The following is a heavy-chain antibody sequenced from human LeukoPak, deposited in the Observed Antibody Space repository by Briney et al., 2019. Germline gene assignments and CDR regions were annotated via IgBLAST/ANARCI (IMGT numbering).Heavy chain of an antibody. V-gene: IGHV3-64*01. CDR1: GFMFSTYA. Sequence: HAGGSLRLSCAASGFMFSTYAMHWVRQPPGKGLEYVSAISSDGITTYYANSVKGRFAISRDNSKNTLYLQMGSLRAEDTALYYCARDRYSGSDSPFDYWGQGTLVTVSS. D-gene: IGHD5-12*01. CDR3: ARDRYSGSDSPFDY. J-gene: IGHJ4*02. CDR2: ISSDGITT.